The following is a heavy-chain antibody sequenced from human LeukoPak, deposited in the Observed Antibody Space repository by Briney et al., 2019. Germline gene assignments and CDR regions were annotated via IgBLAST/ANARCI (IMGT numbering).Heavy chain of an antibody. Sequence: SETLSLTCTVSGGSISSSNYYWGWIRQPPGKGLEWIGTIYYSGSTYYNPSLESRLTISVDTSKNQFSLRLSSVTAADMALYYCARHRSGVTYFDYWGQGTLVTVSS. CDR2: IYYSGST. J-gene: IGHJ4*02. D-gene: IGHD2-21*02. CDR3: ARHRSGVTYFDY. V-gene: IGHV4-39*01. CDR1: GGSISSSNYY.